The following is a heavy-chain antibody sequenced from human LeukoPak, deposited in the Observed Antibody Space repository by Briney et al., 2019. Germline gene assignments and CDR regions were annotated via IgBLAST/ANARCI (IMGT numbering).Heavy chain of an antibody. CDR2: IIPIFGTA. D-gene: IGHD3-3*01. CDR3: ARAKEVVIIKNSYNWFDP. J-gene: IGHJ5*02. Sequence: ASVKVSCKASGGTFSSYAISWVRQAPGQGLEWMGGIIPIFGTANYGQKFQGRVTITADESTSTAYMELSSLRSEDTAVYYCARAKEVVIIKNSYNWFDPWGQGTLVTVSS. CDR1: GGTFSSYA. V-gene: IGHV1-69*13.